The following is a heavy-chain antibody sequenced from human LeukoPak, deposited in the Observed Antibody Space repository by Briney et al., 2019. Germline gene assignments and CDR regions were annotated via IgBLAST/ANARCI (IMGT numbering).Heavy chain of an antibody. CDR3: ARDPPYSSSWYPGAFDI. CDR2: ISYDGSNK. V-gene: IGHV3-30-3*01. D-gene: IGHD6-13*01. J-gene: IGHJ3*02. CDR1: GFTFSSYA. Sequence: PGRSLRLSCAASGFTFSSYAMHWVRQAPGKGLEWVAVISYDGSNKYYADSVKGRFTISRDNSKNTLYLQMNSLRAEDTAAYYCARDPPYSSSWYPGAFDIWGQGTMVTVSS.